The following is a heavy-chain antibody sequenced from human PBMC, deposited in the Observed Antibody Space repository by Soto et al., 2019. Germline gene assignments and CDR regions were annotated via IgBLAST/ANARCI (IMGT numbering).Heavy chain of an antibody. D-gene: IGHD3-3*01. CDR3: ARGTDTTNFGVVIINWFDP. J-gene: IGHJ5*02. Sequence: SETLSLTCAVYGGSFSGYYWSWIRQPPGKGLEWIGEINHSGSTNYNPSLKSRVTISVDTSKNQFSLKLSSVTAADTAVYYCARGTDTTNFGVVIINWFDPWSQGTLDIVSS. V-gene: IGHV4-34*01. CDR1: GGSFSGYY. CDR2: INHSGST.